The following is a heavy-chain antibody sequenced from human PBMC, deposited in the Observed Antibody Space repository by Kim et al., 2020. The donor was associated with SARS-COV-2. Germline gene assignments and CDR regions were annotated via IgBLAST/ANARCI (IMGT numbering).Heavy chain of an antibody. V-gene: IGHV7-4-1*02. J-gene: IGHJ4*02. D-gene: IGHD5-18*01. Sequence: YAQGFTGRFVFSLDTSVSTAYLQISSLKAEDTAVYYCGRERGGDTAMVDYWGQGTLVTVSS. CDR3: GRERGGDTAMVDY.